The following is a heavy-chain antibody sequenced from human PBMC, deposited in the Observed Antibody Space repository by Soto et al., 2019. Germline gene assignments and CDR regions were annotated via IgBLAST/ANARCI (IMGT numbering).Heavy chain of an antibody. D-gene: IGHD3-3*01. CDR3: ARALGKYYDFWSGYSTQFDY. CDR1: GYTFTSYD. J-gene: IGHJ4*02. CDR2: MSPYNGNT. Sequence: ASVKVSCKASGYTFTSYDINWVRQATGQGLEWMGWMSPYNGNTNYALKLQGRVTMTTDTSTSTAYMELRSLRSDDTAVYYCARALGKYYDFWSGYSTQFDYWGQGTLVTVSS. V-gene: IGHV1-18*01.